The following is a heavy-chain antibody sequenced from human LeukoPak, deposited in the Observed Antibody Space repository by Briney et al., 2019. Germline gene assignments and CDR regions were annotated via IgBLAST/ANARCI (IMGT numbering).Heavy chain of an antibody. Sequence: SETLSLTCVVSGGSISSGNWWSWVRQSPGKELEWIGEIYHRGTTHYNPSLKSRVTITVDKSENHFSLRLSSVTAADTAVYYCARAGSYNLDYWGQGTLATVSS. CDR1: GGSISSGNW. CDR2: IYHRGTT. V-gene: IGHV4/OR15-8*01. J-gene: IGHJ4*02. D-gene: IGHD1-26*01. CDR3: ARAGSYNLDY.